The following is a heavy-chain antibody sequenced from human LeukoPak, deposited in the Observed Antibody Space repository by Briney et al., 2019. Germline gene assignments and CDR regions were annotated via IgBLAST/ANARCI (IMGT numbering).Heavy chain of an antibody. CDR1: GGSISSYY. CDR2: IYYSGST. CDR3: ARVGQGKARYFDL. V-gene: IGHV4-59*01. Sequence: PSETLSLTCTVSGGSISSYYWSWIWQPPGKGLEWIGYIYYSGSTNYNPSLKSRVTISVDTSKNQFSLKLSSVTAADTAVYYCARVGQGKARYFDLWGRGTLVTVSS. D-gene: IGHD6-13*01. J-gene: IGHJ2*01.